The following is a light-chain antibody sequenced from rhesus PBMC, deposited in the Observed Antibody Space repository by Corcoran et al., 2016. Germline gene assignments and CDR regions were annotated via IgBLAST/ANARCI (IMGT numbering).Light chain of an antibody. Sequence: EIQMTQSPSSLSASMGDTVTITCRASQGISNYLAWYQQKPGKAPKFLIHKASTLQSGVPSRFSGSGSGTYFPLPISSLQPEEFATYYCQQHNSYPPTFRQGTKVEIK. V-gene: IGKV1-25*01. J-gene: IGKJ1*01. CDR2: KAS. CDR3: QQHNSYPPT. CDR1: QGISNY.